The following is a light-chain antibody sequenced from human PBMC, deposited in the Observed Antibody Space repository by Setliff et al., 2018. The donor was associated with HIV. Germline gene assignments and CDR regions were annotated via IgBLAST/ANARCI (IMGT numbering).Light chain of an antibody. CDR3: QQYGSSPPT. CDR2: GAS. CDR1: QSVSSSY. Sequence: EIVLTQSPGTLSLSPGERVTLSCRASQSVSSSYLAWYQQKPGQAPRLLMYGASSRATGIPDRFSGSGSGTDFTLTISRLEPEDFAVYYCQQYGSSPPTFGQGTKVDIK. V-gene: IGKV3-20*01. J-gene: IGKJ1*01.